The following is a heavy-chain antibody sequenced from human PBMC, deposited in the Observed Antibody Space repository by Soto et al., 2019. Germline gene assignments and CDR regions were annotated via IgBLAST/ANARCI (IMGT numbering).Heavy chain of an antibody. CDR2: INHSGST. CDR1: GGSFSGYY. CDR3: ARGEPLGGLLCSSTSCYDPRQYYFDY. J-gene: IGHJ4*02. V-gene: IGHV4-34*01. Sequence: SETLSLTCAVYGGSFSGYYWSWIRQPPGKGLEWIGEINHSGSTNYNPSLKSRVTISVDTSKNQFSLKLSSVTAADTAVYYCARGEPLGGLLCSSTSCYDPRQYYFDYWGQGTLVTVSS. D-gene: IGHD2-2*01.